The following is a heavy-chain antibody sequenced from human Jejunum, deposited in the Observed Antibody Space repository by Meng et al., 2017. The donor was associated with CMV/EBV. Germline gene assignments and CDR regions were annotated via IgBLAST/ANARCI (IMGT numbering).Heavy chain of an antibody. Sequence: SISNLNWWSWVRQPPEQGLEWLGEKSPTESSNYNPSLKSRVTISVDRSKNQFSLKLTSVTAADTAVYYCVRGRCSRTSCYKGAFDFWSQGTLVTVSS. D-gene: IGHD2-2*02. CDR1: SISNLNW. J-gene: IGHJ4*02. CDR3: VRGRCSRTSCYKGAFDF. CDR2: KSPTESS. V-gene: IGHV4-4*02.